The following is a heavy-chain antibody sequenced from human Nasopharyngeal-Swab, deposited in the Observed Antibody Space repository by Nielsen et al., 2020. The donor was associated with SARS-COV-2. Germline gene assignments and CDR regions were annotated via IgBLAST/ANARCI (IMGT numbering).Heavy chain of an antibody. D-gene: IGHD6-6*01. V-gene: IGHV4-31*02. J-gene: IGHJ4*02. CDR2: IYYSGST. CDR3: ARGGAARPGFDY. Sequence: WVRQPPGKGLEWIGYIYYSGSTYYNPSLKSRITISVDTPKNQFSLKLSSVTAADTAVYYCARGGAARPGFDYWGQGTLVNVSS.